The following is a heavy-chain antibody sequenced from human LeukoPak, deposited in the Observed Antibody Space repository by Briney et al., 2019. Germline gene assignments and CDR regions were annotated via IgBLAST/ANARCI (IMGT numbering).Heavy chain of an antibody. J-gene: IGHJ6*02. D-gene: IGHD3-10*01. CDR2: ISSSSYI. V-gene: IGHV3-21*01. CDR3: ARDMDDGSGSFFRSYYGMDV. Sequence: GGSLRLSCAASGFTFSSYSMNWVRQAPGKGLEWVSSISSSSYIYYADSVKGRFTISRDNAKNSLYLQMNSLRAEDTAVYYCARDMDDGSGSFFRSYYGMDVWGQGTTVTVSS. CDR1: GFTFSSYS.